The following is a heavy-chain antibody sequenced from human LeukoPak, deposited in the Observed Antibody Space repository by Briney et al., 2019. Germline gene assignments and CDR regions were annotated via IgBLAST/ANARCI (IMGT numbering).Heavy chain of an antibody. CDR2: ISGSGGST. V-gene: IGHV3-23*01. D-gene: IGHD3-22*01. CDR3: AKDLGYYDSSGYLKSSHNFDY. J-gene: IGHJ4*02. Sequence: PGGSLRLSCAASGFTFSSYAMSWVRQAPGKGLEWVSAISGSGGSTYYADSVKGRFTISRDYSMNTLYLQMNSLRAEDTAVYYCAKDLGYYDSSGYLKSSHNFDYWGQGTLVTVSS. CDR1: GFTFSSYA.